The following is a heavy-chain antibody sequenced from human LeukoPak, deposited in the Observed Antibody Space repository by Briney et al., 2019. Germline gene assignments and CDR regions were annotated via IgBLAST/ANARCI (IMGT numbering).Heavy chain of an antibody. D-gene: IGHD6-19*01. V-gene: IGHV4-61*02. Sequence: PSETLSLTCAVSGYSISSGYYWSWIRQPAGKGLEWIGRIYTSGSTNYNPSLKSRVTISVDKSKNQFSLKLSSVTAADTAVYYCAREWSQWLVGNYYYYMDVWGKGTTVTVSS. J-gene: IGHJ6*03. CDR2: IYTSGST. CDR3: AREWSQWLVGNYYYYMDV. CDR1: GYSISSGYY.